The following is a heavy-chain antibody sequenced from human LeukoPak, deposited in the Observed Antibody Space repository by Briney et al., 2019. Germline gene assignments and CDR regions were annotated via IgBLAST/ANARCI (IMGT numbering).Heavy chain of an antibody. Sequence: PSETLSLTCTVSGYSISSGYYWGWIRQPPGKGLEWIGCIYHSGSTYYNPSLKSRVTISVDTSKNQFSLKLSSVTAADTAVYYCARGEVQYCSGGSCYSSIYNWFDPWGQGTLVTVSS. J-gene: IGHJ5*02. CDR1: GYSISSGYY. CDR2: IYHSGST. D-gene: IGHD2-15*01. V-gene: IGHV4-38-2*02. CDR3: ARGEVQYCSGGSCYSSIYNWFDP.